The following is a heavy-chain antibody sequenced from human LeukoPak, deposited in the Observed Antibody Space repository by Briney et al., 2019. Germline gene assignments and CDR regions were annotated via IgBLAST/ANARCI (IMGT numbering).Heavy chain of an antibody. CDR1: GGSFSGYY. Sequence: SETLSLTCAVYGGSFSGYYWSWIRQHPGKGLEWIGEINHSGSTNYNPSLKSRVTISVDTSKNQFSLKLSSVTAADTAVYYCARVWSGYYKGYFQHWGQGTLVTVSS. CDR2: INHSGST. V-gene: IGHV4-34*01. CDR3: ARVWSGYYKGYFQH. J-gene: IGHJ1*01. D-gene: IGHD3-3*01.